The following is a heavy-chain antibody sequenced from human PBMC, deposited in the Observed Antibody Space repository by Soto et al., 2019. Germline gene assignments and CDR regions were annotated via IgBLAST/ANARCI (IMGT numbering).Heavy chain of an antibody. CDR2: VNFDGTTT. CDR1: GFTFSSHW. V-gene: IGHV3-74*01. CDR3: ARDRKSYDFWSGDRPTLEY. D-gene: IGHD3-3*01. J-gene: IGHJ4*02. Sequence: GGSLRLSCEASGFTFSSHWMHWVRQTPGKGLVWVSRVNFDGTTTNYADSVKGRLTISRDNAKNTVYLQMNSLRAEDTAVYYWARDRKSYDFWSGDRPTLEYWGQGTLVTDSS.